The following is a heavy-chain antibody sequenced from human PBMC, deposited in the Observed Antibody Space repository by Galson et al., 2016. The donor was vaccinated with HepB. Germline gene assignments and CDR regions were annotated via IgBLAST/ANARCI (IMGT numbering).Heavy chain of an antibody. CDR2: ISWNSRSI. D-gene: IGHD3-3*01. CDR1: GYRFTSYW. Sequence: SGAEVKKPGESLTISCPGSGYRFTSYWICCVRQTPGKGLERVSGISWNSRSIGYADSVKGRFTVSRDNAKRSLYLQMNRLRTEATALYSCAQSLRVLRPRNDWGRGSQVIVSA. CDR3: AQSLRVLRPRND. J-gene: IGHJ4*02. V-gene: IGHV3-9*01.